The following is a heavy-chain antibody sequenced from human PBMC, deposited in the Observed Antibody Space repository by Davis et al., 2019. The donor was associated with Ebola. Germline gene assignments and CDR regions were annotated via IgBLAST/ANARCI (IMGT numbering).Heavy chain of an antibody. D-gene: IGHD3-10*01. Sequence: PGGSLRLSCAASGFTFSDYYMSWIRQAPWKGLEWVSYISSSSSYTNYADSMKGRFTISRDNAKNSLYLQMNGLRAEDTAVYYCARVVDYSLSWFDPWGQGTLVTVSS. CDR2: ISSSSSYT. CDR3: ARVVDYSLSWFDP. J-gene: IGHJ5*02. V-gene: IGHV3-11*06. CDR1: GFTFSDYY.